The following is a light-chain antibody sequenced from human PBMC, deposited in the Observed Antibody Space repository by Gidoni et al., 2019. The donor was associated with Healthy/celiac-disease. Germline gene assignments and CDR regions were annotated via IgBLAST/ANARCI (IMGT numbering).Light chain of an antibody. CDR3: QSYDSSLSGV. CDR1: SSNIGADYD. CDR2: GNS. V-gene: IGLV1-40*01. J-gene: IGLJ3*02. Sequence: QAVLTQPPSASGAPGQRVTLSCTGSSSNIGADYDVPWYQQLPGTAPKLLIYGNSNRPAGVPDRFSGSKSGTSASLAITGLQAEDEADYYCQSYDSSLSGVFGGGTKLTVL.